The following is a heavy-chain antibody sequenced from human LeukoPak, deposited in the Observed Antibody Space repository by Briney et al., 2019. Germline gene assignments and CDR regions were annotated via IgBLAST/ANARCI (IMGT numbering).Heavy chain of an antibody. V-gene: IGHV4-34*01. CDR2: INHSGST. CDR3: ARVKSGYYDSSGSPRPDAFDI. J-gene: IGHJ3*02. CDR1: GGSFSGYY. Sequence: SETLSLTCAVYGGSFSGYYWSWIRQPPGKGLEWIGEINHSGSTNYNPSLKSRVTISVDTSKNQFSLKLSSVTAADTAVYYCARVKSGYYDSSGSPRPDAFDIWGQGTMVTVSS. D-gene: IGHD3-22*01.